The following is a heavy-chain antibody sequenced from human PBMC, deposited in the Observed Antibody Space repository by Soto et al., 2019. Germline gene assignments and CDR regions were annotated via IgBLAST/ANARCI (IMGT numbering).Heavy chain of an antibody. V-gene: IGHV3-11*06. CDR3: ARVSGSGSFAYYYYYYGMDV. D-gene: IGHD3-10*01. J-gene: IGHJ6*02. CDR1: GLTFSDYY. CDR2: ITSSGSYT. Sequence: GGSLRLSCAASGLTFSDYYMSWIRQAPGKGLEWVSYITSSGSYTKYADSVKGRFTISRDNSKNTLYLQMNSLRAEDTAVYYCARVSGSGSFAYYYYYYGMDVWGQGTTVTVSS.